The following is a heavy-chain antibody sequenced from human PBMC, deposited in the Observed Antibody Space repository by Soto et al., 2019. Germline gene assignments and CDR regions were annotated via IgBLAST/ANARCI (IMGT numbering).Heavy chain of an antibody. J-gene: IGHJ4*02. CDR3: ARGDSSAWDFDY. Sequence: EVQLVESGGGLVQPGGSLRLSCAASKFSFSDYSMNWVRQAPGKGLEWVSYISNSETTTYYADSVKDRFVIYRDNAENSLYLQMNSPRDEDTAVYYCARGDSSAWDFDYWGQGTLVTVSS. D-gene: IGHD3-22*01. V-gene: IGHV3-48*02. CDR2: ISNSETTT. CDR1: KFSFSDYS.